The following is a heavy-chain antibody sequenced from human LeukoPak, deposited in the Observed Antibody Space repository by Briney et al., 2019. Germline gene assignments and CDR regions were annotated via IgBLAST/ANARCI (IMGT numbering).Heavy chain of an antibody. V-gene: IGHV3-23*01. CDR3: AKDGGYDLRAY. J-gene: IGHJ4*02. D-gene: IGHD3-3*01. CDR2: ISGSGGST. Sequence: GGSPRLSCAASGFTFSSYAMSWVRQAPGKGLEWVSAISGSGGSTYYADSVKGRFTISRDNSKNTLYLQMNSLRAEDTAVYYCAKDGGYDLRAYWGQGTLVTVSS. CDR1: GFTFSSYA.